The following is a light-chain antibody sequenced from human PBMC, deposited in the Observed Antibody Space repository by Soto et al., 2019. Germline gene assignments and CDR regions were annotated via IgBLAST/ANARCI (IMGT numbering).Light chain of an antibody. CDR2: DAS. J-gene: IGKJ5*01. Sequence: VPQVPSSWSSPVGPRLTINCQASQNINNYLNWYQQKPGRAPKLLIYDASNLEAGVPSRFRGSGSGTDFTFTISRLHPEDIATYYCQQYENLPTFGQGTRLEIK. V-gene: IGKV1-33*01. CDR3: QQYENLPT. CDR1: QNINNY.